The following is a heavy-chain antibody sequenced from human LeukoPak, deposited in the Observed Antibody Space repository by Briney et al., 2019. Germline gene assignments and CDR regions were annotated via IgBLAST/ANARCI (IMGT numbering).Heavy chain of an antibody. CDR1: GGTFSSYG. D-gene: IGHD6-6*01. Sequence: SVKVSCKASGGTFSSYGIVWVRQAPGQGLEWMGGIIPLLGTVHYAQKFQHRVTITADEATTTAYTTTAYMELKSLRSEDTAVYYCARAKDSSSSEIDYWGQGTLVTVSS. V-gene: IGHV1-69*13. CDR2: IIPLLGTV. CDR3: ARAKDSSSSEIDY. J-gene: IGHJ4*02.